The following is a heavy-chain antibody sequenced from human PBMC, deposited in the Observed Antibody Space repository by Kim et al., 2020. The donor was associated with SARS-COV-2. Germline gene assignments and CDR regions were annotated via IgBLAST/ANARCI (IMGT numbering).Heavy chain of an antibody. V-gene: IGHV3-7*01. CDR2: IRYDGSEK. CDR1: GFTFSDYW. J-gene: IGHJ2*01. CDR3: AKVPPRARYFYL. Sequence: GGSLRLSCAASGFTFSDYWMSWVRQAPGKGLEWVANIRYDGSEKFYVDSVKGRFTVSRDNAKNSLYLQMNSLRAEDTAVYYCAKVPPRARYFYLWGRGTLVTVSS.